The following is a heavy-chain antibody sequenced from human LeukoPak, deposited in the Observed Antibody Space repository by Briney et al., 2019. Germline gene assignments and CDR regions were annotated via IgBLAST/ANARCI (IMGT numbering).Heavy chain of an antibody. CDR1: GFFLSSYA. J-gene: IGHJ4*02. CDR2: ISYDGSNQ. CDR3: ARDNGSGWSYFDY. Sequence: PGRSLRVSCAASGFFLSSYAMHWVRQAPGKGLEWVADISYDGSNQFYRDSVKGRFTISRDNSKSTVYLQMNTLRGEDTAVYFCARDNGSGWSYFDYWGQGTLVTVSS. D-gene: IGHD6-19*01. V-gene: IGHV3-30-3*01.